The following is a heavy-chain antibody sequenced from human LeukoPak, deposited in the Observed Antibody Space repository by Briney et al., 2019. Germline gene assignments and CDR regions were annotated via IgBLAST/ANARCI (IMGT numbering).Heavy chain of an antibody. V-gene: IGHV4-34*01. Sequence: SDALSLTCAVYVGSFSGYYWSWIRQPPGQGMEWIGEINHSGSTNYNSSLKSRVTISVDTSKNQFSLKLSSVTAADTAVYYCARGYYGSGSHCCHMDVWGKGTTITVS. CDR2: INHSGST. J-gene: IGHJ6*03. CDR1: VGSFSGYY. CDR3: ARGYYGSGSHCCHMDV. D-gene: IGHD3-10*01.